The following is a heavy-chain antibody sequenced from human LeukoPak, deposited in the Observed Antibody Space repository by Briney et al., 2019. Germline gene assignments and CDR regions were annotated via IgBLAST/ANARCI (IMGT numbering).Heavy chain of an antibody. CDR1: GFTFSNYG. Sequence: PGGSLRLSCAASGFTFSNYGMHWVRQAPGKGLEWVAMIWYDGGNKFYADPVKGRFTISRDNSKSTLFLQMNSLRAEDTAVYYCARETFFYDSSGYYRPSGAFDIWGQGTMVTVSS. D-gene: IGHD3-22*01. CDR3: ARETFFYDSSGYYRPSGAFDI. V-gene: IGHV3-33*01. J-gene: IGHJ3*02. CDR2: IWYDGGNK.